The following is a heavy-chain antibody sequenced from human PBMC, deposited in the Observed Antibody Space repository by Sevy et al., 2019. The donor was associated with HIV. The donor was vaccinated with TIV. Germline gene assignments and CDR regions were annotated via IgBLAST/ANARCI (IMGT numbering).Heavy chain of an antibody. CDR1: GFTFTSSA. J-gene: IGHJ4*02. Sequence: ASVKVSCKASGFTFTSSAVQWVRQARGQRLEWIGWIVVGSGNTNYAQKFQERVTITRDMSTSTAYMELGSLRSEDTAVYYCAVLLWFGDPTVSFDYWGQGTLVTVSS. V-gene: IGHV1-58*01. CDR2: IVVGSGNT. D-gene: IGHD3-10*01. CDR3: AVLLWFGDPTVSFDY.